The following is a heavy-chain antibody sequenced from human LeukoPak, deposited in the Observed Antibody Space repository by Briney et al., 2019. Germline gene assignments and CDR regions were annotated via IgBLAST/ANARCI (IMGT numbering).Heavy chain of an antibody. Sequence: GASVKVSCKASGYTFTSYGIRWVREAPGQGVEWMGWISAYKGYTNYAQKLQGRVTMTTDTSTSTAYMELRSLRSDDTAVYCCTRVGGYSGYGWGYYMDVWGKGTTVTVSS. J-gene: IGHJ6*03. D-gene: IGHD5-12*01. V-gene: IGHV1-18*01. CDR3: TRVGGYSGYGWGYYMDV. CDR2: ISAYKGYT. CDR1: GYTFTSYG.